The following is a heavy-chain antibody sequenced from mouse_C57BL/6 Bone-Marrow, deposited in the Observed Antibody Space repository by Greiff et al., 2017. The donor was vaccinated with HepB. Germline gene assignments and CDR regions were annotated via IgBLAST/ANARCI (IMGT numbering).Heavy chain of an antibody. J-gene: IGHJ3*01. CDR2: IDPENGDT. Sequence: EVQLQQSGAELVRPGASVKLSCPASGFNIKDDYMHWVKQRPEQGLEWIGWIDPENGDTEYASKFQGKATITADTSSNTAYLQLSSLTSEDTAVYYCTTDDYDRFAYWGQGTLVTVSA. CDR1: GFNIKDDY. D-gene: IGHD2-4*01. CDR3: TTDDYDRFAY. V-gene: IGHV14-4*01.